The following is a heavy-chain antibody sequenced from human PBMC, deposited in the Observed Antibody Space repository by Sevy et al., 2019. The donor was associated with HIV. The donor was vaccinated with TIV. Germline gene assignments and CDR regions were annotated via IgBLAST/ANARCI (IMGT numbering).Heavy chain of an antibody. D-gene: IGHD3-3*02. CDR3: VRGRAPGIIMFDFEY. Sequence: ASVKVSCKTSGYIFSNYEINWVRQAPGQGLEWMGWINPYDGDTTYAKKFRGRVRMTTHTSTRTAYMELSGLTSDDAGVYYCVRGRAPGIIMFDFEYWAEGTRVTVSS. V-gene: IGHV1-18*01. CDR1: GYIFSNYE. CDR2: INPYDGDT. J-gene: IGHJ4*02.